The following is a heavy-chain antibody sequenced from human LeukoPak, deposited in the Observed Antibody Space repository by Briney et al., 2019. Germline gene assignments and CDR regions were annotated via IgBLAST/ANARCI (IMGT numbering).Heavy chain of an antibody. Sequence: SETLSLTCTVSGGSISSYYWSWIRQPPGKGLEWIGYIYYSGSTNYNPSLKSRVTISVDTSKNQFSLKLSSVTAADTAVYYCARDRVGATYDYWGQEPWSPSPQ. V-gene: IGHV4-59*01. D-gene: IGHD1-26*01. CDR2: IYYSGST. CDR1: GGSISSYY. CDR3: ARDRVGATYDY. J-gene: IGHJ4*01.